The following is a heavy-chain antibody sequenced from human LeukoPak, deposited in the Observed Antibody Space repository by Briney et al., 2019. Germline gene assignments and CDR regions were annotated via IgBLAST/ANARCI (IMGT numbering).Heavy chain of an antibody. J-gene: IGHJ5*02. Sequence: GGSLRLSCAASGFTVSSNYMSWVHQAPGKGLEWVSVIYSGGSTYYADSVKGRFTISRDNSKNTLYLQMNSLRAEDTAVYYCAKDSSRTWGYSNWFNPWGQGTLVTVSS. V-gene: IGHV3-53*01. CDR3: AKDSSRTWGYSNWFNP. CDR1: GFTVSSNY. D-gene: IGHD2-15*01. CDR2: IYSGGST.